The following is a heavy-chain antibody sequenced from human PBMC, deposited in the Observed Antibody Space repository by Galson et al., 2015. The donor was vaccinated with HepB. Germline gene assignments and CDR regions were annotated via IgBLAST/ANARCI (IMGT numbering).Heavy chain of an antibody. V-gene: IGHV3-30*04. CDR2: ILHDAHNR. D-gene: IGHD3-10*01. Sequence: LRLSCAASGFPFSNYAMHWVRQTPGKGLEWMTVILHDAHNRYYADSVEGRFTVSRDNSKNTVYLQMNSLRPEDTAMYYCARRAGASGGFSFDYWGQGSLVTVSS. CDR1: GFPFSNYA. J-gene: IGHJ4*02. CDR3: ARRAGASGGFSFDY.